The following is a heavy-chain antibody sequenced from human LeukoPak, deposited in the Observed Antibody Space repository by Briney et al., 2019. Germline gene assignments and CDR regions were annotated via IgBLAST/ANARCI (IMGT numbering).Heavy chain of an antibody. CDR3: GTEEVAVAWKRVDY. D-gene: IGHD6-19*01. J-gene: IGHJ4*02. Sequence: ASVKVSCKASGYTFPSCGISWVRQAPGQGLEWMGWISGYNGNTNYAQKLQGRVTMTTETTTSTAYMEVGSPGSDDTAVYYCGTEEVAVAWKRVDYWGQGTLVTVSS. CDR2: ISGYNGNT. V-gene: IGHV1-18*01. CDR1: GYTFPSCG.